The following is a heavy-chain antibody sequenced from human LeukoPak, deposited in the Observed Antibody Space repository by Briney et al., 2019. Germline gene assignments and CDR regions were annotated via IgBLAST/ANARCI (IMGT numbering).Heavy chain of an antibody. CDR1: GGSISSYY. Sequence: PSETLSLTCTVSGGSISSYYWSWIRQPPGKGLEWIGCIYYSGSTNYNPSLKSRVTISVDTSKNQFSLKLSSVTAADTAVYYCARNTWDYDFWSGSPPAEYFQHWGQGTLVTVSS. J-gene: IGHJ1*01. D-gene: IGHD3-3*01. V-gene: IGHV4-59*12. CDR3: ARNTWDYDFWSGSPPAEYFQH. CDR2: IYYSGST.